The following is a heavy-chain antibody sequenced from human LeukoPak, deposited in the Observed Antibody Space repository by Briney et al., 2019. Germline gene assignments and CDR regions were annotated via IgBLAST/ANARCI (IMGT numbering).Heavy chain of an antibody. Sequence: SETLSLTRNVSGASLSKYDWTWIRQPPGKALEFIGYIYYSGYTNYNPSLKSRLTMSRDTSKNQFSLRLTSVTATDTAVYYCARLGYSANYPDYWGQGTLVVVSS. V-gene: IGHV4-59*08. CDR2: IYYSGYT. D-gene: IGHD4/OR15-4a*01. CDR1: GASLSKYD. CDR3: ARLGYSANYPDY. J-gene: IGHJ4*02.